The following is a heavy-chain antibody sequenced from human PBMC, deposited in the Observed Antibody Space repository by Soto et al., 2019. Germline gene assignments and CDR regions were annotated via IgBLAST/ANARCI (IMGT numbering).Heavy chain of an antibody. CDR1: GGSIRSGDHY. Sequence: QVQLQESGPGLVKPSQTLSLTCTVSGGSIRSGDHYWSWIRQPPGKGLEWIGYISYSGSPYYNPSLKSRVTISVDTSKNQFSLKLSSVTAADTAVYYCARDFRRVGEVDYWGQGTLVTVSS. CDR2: ISYSGSP. V-gene: IGHV4-30-4*01. D-gene: IGHD1-26*01. J-gene: IGHJ4*02. CDR3: ARDFRRVGEVDY.